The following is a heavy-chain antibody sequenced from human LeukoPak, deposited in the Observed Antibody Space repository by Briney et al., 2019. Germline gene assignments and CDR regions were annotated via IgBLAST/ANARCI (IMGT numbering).Heavy chain of an antibody. V-gene: IGHV3-7*01. J-gene: IGHJ3*02. Sequence: GGSLRLSCAASGLSFSLYWMTWVRQAPGKGLEWVANMRRDGGVENYMDSVKGRFTISRDNAKNSLYLQMDSLRAEDTAVYYCARDSSPYCGSDCYFDAFDIWGQGTMVTVSS. CDR3: ARDSSPYCGSDCYFDAFDI. CDR1: GLSFSLYW. CDR2: MRRDGGVE. D-gene: IGHD2-21*01.